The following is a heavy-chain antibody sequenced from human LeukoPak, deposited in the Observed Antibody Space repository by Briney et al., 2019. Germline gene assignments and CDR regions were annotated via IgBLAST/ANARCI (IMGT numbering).Heavy chain of an antibody. Sequence: SVKVSCKASGGTFSSYAISWVRQAPGQGLEWMGRIIPIFGIANYAQKFQGRVTITADKSTSTAYMELSSLRSGDTAVYYCAGVEYSSSPPLSWGQGTLVTVSS. V-gene: IGHV1-69*04. CDR3: AGVEYSSSPPLS. J-gene: IGHJ4*02. CDR2: IIPIFGIA. CDR1: GGTFSSYA. D-gene: IGHD6-6*01.